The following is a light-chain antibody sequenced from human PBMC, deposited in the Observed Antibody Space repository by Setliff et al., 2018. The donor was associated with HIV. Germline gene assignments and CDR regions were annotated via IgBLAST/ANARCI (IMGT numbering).Light chain of an antibody. V-gene: IGLV2-14*03. CDR3: NSYSTSSTPLDV. CDR2: DVT. Sequence: QSALTQPASVSGSPGQSITISCTGTSSDVGGYNHVSWYQQHPGQAPKLMIYDVTTRPSGVSSRFSGSKSGNAASLTISGLQAEDEADYYCNSYSTSSTPLDVFGTGTKVTVL. J-gene: IGLJ1*01. CDR1: SSDVGGYNH.